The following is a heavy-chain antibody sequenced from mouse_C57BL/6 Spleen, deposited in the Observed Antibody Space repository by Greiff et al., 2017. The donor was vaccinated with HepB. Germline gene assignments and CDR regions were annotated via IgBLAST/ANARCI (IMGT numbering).Heavy chain of an antibody. J-gene: IGHJ2*01. V-gene: IGHV5-9*01. Sequence: EVKLMESGGGLVKPGGSLKLSCAASGFTFSSYTMSWVRQTPEKRLEWVATISGGGGNTYYPDSVKGRFTISRDNAKNTLYLQMSSLRSEDTALYYCARLLGNYFDYWGQGTTLTVSS. CDR1: GFTFSSYT. D-gene: IGHD4-1*01. CDR3: ARLLGNYFDY. CDR2: ISGGGGNT.